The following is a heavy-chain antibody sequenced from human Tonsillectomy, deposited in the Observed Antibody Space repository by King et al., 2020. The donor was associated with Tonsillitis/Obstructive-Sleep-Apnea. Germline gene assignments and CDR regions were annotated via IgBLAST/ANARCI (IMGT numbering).Heavy chain of an antibody. CDR1: DGSTTSSRYF. D-gene: IGHD2/OR15-2a*01. V-gene: IGHV4-39*02. CDR2: VYFSGKT. J-gene: IGHJ5*02. CDR3: AGGTFKNTPLWFDL. Sequence: QLQESGPGLGKPSETLSLTCTVSDGSTTSSRYFWAWIRQAQGQGLEWIGSVYFSGKTNYSPSLKSRVTMAVDTSKNPFSLRLNSVTAADPAVYYCAGGTFKNTPLWFDLWGQGPRLTVSS.